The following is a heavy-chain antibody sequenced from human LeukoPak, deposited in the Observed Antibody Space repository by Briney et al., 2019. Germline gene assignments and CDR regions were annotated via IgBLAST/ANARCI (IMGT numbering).Heavy chain of an antibody. CDR3: ARVKYSSSWYFGGGEPHFDY. J-gene: IGHJ4*02. CDR2: IYYSGST. Sequence: SQTLSLTCTVSGGSISSGDYYWRWIRQPPGKGLEWIGYIYYSGSTYYNPSLKSRVTISVDTSKRQFSLKLSSVTAADTAVYDCARVKYSSSWYFGGGEPHFDYWGQGTLVTVSS. V-gene: IGHV4-30-4*08. D-gene: IGHD6-13*01. CDR1: GGSISSGDYY.